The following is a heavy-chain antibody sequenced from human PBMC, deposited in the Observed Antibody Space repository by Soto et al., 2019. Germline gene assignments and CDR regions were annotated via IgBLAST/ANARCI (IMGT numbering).Heavy chain of an antibody. CDR1: GFTFSSYG. CDR2: ISYDGGNK. V-gene: IGHV3-30*18. D-gene: IGHD3-22*01. Sequence: QVQLVESGGGVVQPGRSLRLSCAASGFTFSSYGMHWVRQAPGKGLEWVTVISYDGGNKHYADSVKGRFTISRDNSKSTLYLQMNSLRAEDTAVYYCAKDNYYHDSRGYYIFDSWGQGTLVTVSS. CDR3: AKDNYYHDSRGYYIFDS. J-gene: IGHJ4*02.